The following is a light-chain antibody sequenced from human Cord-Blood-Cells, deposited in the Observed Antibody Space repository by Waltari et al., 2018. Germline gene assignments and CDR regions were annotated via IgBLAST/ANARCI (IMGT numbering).Light chain of an antibody. CDR3: QSYDSSLSGPYV. J-gene: IGLJ1*01. V-gene: IGLV1-40*01. CDR1: SSHYGAGHA. Sequence: QSVLTPPPSVTGAPGQRAIISCSGSSSHYGAGHAVDSNQQLPGAAPKLLIYGNSNRPSGVPDRFSGSKSGTTASLAITGLQAEDEADYYCQSYDSSLSGPYVFGTGTKVTVL. CDR2: GNS.